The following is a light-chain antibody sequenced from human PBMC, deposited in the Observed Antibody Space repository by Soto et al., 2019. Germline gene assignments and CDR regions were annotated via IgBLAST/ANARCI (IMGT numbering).Light chain of an antibody. Sequence: DIRMTQSPSTLPASVGDTVTITCRASQTINNWLAWYQRKPGTAPKLLMYDVSSLEGGVPSRFSGSGSGTDFTLTISNLQPDDFATYFCQQYTTFPYTFGQGTKLDIK. CDR3: QQYTTFPYT. CDR1: QTINNW. J-gene: IGKJ2*01. CDR2: DVS. V-gene: IGKV1-5*01.